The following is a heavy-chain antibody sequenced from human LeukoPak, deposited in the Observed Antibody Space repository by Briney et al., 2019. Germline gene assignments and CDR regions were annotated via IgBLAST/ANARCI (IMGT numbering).Heavy chain of an antibody. V-gene: IGHV3-21*01. CDR1: GIIFSSYG. CDR3: ARVGTAMFDY. Sequence: GGSLRLSCAASGIIFSSYGMHWVRQAPGKGLEWVSSISSSSSYIYYADSVKGRFTISRDNAKNSLYLQMNSLRAEDTAVYYCARVGTAMFDYWGQGTLVTVSS. J-gene: IGHJ4*02. CDR2: ISSSSSYI. D-gene: IGHD4-23*01.